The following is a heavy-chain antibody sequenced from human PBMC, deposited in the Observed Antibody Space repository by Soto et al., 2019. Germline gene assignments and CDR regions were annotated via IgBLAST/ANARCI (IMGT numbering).Heavy chain of an antibody. J-gene: IGHJ4*02. D-gene: IGHD6-13*01. V-gene: IGHV1-69*04. CDR1: GGTFSSYT. Sequence: ASVKLSCKASGGTFSSYTISWVRQAPGQGLEWMGRIIPILGIANYAQKFQGRVTITADKSTSTAYMELSSLRSEDTAVYYCAREQAAAGHFDYWGQRTLVTVSS. CDR3: AREQAAAGHFDY. CDR2: IIPILGIA.